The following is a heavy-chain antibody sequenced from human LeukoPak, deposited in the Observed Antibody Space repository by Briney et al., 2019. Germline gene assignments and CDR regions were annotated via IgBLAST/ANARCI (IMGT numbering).Heavy chain of an antibody. CDR3: AGEDDSSGYYNY. CDR1: GGSISSGDYY. D-gene: IGHD3-22*01. CDR2: IYYSGST. J-gene: IGHJ4*02. V-gene: IGHV4-30-4*08. Sequence: SETLSLTCTVSGGSISSGDYYWSWIRQPPGKGLEWIGYIYYSGSTYYNPSLKSRVTISVDTSKNQFSLKLGSVTAADTAVYYCAGEDDSSGYYNYWGQGTLVTVSS.